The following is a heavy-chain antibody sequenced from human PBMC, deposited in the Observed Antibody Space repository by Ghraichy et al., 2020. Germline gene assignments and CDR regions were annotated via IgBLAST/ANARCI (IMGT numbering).Heavy chain of an antibody. Sequence: GGSLRLSCAASGFTFDDYAMHWVRQAPGKGLEWVSLISGDGGSTYYADSVKGRFTISRDNSKNSLYLQMNSLRTEDTALYYCAKDMLRSIAAAGTTTFPYDYWGQGTLVTVSS. J-gene: IGHJ4*02. CDR1: GFTFDDYA. V-gene: IGHV3-43*02. CDR2: ISGDGGST. CDR3: AKDMLRSIAAAGTTTFPYDY. D-gene: IGHD6-13*01.